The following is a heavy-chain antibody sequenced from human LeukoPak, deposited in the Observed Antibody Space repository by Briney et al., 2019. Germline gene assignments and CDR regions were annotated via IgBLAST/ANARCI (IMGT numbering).Heavy chain of an antibody. CDR1: GFTFSAFS. D-gene: IGHD3-16*01. V-gene: IGHV3-21*01. CDR3: ARGWGRSWDENWFDA. J-gene: IGHJ5*02. Sequence: GGSLRLSCAASGFTFSAFSMNLVRQAPGKGLEWVSSISGSSSYIYYADSVKGRFTISRDNAKNLVYLQMNSLRAEDTAVYYCARGWGRSWDENWFDAWGQGIRVTASS. CDR2: ISGSSSYI.